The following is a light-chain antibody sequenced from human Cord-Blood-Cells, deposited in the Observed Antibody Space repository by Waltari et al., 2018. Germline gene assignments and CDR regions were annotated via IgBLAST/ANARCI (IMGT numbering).Light chain of an antibody. CDR1: QSVSSSY. V-gene: IGKV3-20*01. CDR2: GAS. J-gene: IGKJ1*01. CDR3: QQYGSSPPWT. Sequence: EIVLTQSPGTLSLYPGERATLSCRASQSVSSSYLAWYHQKPGQAPRLLIDGASSRATGIPDRFSGSGSGTDFTLTISRLEPEGFAVYYCQQYGSSPPWTFGQGTKVEIK.